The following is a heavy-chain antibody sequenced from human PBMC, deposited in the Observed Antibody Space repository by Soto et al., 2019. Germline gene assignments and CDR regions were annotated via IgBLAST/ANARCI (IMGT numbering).Heavy chain of an antibody. CDR1: GFTFSNYA. CDR3: AKQVRDGTSSPYYFDY. Sequence: GGSLRLSCAGSGFTFSNYAMSWVRQAPGKGLEWVSAISSAVNTYYADSVKGRFTISRDNSKNTLSLQMNSLRAEDTAVYYCAKQVRDGTSSPYYFDYWGQGTLVTVS. J-gene: IGHJ4*02. D-gene: IGHD6-6*01. CDR2: ISSAVNT. V-gene: IGHV3-23*01.